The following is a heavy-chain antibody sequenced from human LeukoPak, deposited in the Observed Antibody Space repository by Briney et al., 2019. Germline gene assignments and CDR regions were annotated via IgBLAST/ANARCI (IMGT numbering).Heavy chain of an antibody. V-gene: IGHV3-30*03. J-gene: IGHJ4*02. CDR3: ARGGAPAVYFDY. CDR2: ISHAGSNE. Sequence: PGRSLRLSCAASGFSFSSYGMHWIRQAPGKGLEWVALISHAGSNEYYAASVKGRFTISRDNSNNTFYLQMNSLRPEDTAVYYCARGGAPAVYFDYWGQGTLVTVSS. CDR1: GFSFSSYG. D-gene: IGHD1-26*01.